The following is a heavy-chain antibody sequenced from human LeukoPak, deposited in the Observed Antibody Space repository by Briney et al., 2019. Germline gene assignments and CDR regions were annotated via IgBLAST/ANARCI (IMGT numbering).Heavy chain of an antibody. V-gene: IGHV1-69*05. D-gene: IGHD1-26*01. Sequence: SVKVSCKASGGTFSSYAISWVRQAPGQGLEWMGRIIPIFGTANYAQKFQGRVTITTDESTSTAYMELSSLRSEETAVYYCARDPSPYSGSYYDDYWGQGTLVTVSS. CDR3: ARDPSPYSGSYYDDY. CDR1: GGTFSSYA. CDR2: IIPIFGTA. J-gene: IGHJ4*02.